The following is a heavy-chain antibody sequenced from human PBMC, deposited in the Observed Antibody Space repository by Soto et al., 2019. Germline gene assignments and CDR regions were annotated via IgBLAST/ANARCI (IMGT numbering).Heavy chain of an antibody. CDR3: ARDRRDGYKRYFEF. Sequence: PSETLSLTCSVSGGSIRDYYWSWIRQSAGKGLEWIGRIYDTGSANYNPSLKSRAALSVDTSENHLSLTLNSVTSADTTVYFCARDRRDGYKRYFEFWGQGNQVTVSS. V-gene: IGHV4-4*07. CDR2: IYDTGSA. J-gene: IGHJ4*02. CDR1: GGSIRDYY. D-gene: IGHD5-12*01.